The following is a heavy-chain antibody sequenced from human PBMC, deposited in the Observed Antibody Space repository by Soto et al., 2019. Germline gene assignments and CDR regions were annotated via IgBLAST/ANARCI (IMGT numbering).Heavy chain of an antibody. J-gene: IGHJ6*02. CDR1: GFSLSTSGMC. CDR2: IDWDDDK. V-gene: IGHV2-70*11. Sequence: SGPTLVNPTQTLTLTCTFSGFSLSTSGMCVSWIRQPPGKALEWLARIDWDDDKYYSTSLKTRLTISKDTSKNQVVLTMTNMDPVDTATYYCARKVLSSDYYGMDVWGQGTTVTVSS. D-gene: IGHD6-6*01. CDR3: ARKVLSSDYYGMDV.